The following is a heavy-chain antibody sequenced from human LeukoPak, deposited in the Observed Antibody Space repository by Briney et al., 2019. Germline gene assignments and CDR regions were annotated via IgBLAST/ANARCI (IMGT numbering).Heavy chain of an antibody. D-gene: IGHD5-18*01. CDR3: ARGLHGYSYGYVPWELYSYMDV. CDR1: GGSMKSGSYY. Sequence: SETLSLTCTVSGGSMKSGSYYWTWIRQPAGRGLEWIGHFYTSGHTNYNPSLKSRVTISVDTSKNQFSLKMNSVTAADTAVYYCARGLHGYSYGYVPWELYSYMDVWGKGTTVSISS. J-gene: IGHJ6*03. CDR2: FYTSGHT. V-gene: IGHV4-61*09.